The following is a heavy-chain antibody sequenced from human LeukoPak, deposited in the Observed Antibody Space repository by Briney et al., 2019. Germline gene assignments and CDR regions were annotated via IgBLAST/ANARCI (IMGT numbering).Heavy chain of an antibody. V-gene: IGHV1-18*01. D-gene: IGHD6-13*01. CDR1: AYSFTSYG. J-gene: IGHJ5*02. CDR3: ARVGIVAAEKGWFDP. CDR2: ISAYKGNT. Sequence: PSVKLSCNVSAYSFTSYGISWVRQAPGQWLEWMGWISAYKGNTNYAQELQGRVTMTTDTSTSTDYMALRSLRSDDTAVYYCARVGIVAAEKGWFDPWGQGTLVTVSS.